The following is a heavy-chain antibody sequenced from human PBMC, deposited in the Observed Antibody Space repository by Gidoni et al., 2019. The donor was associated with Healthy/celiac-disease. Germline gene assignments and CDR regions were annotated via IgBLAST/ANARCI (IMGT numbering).Heavy chain of an antibody. Sequence: QVQLQQWGAGLLKPSETLSLTCAVYGGSFSGYYWSWIRQPPGKGLEWIGEINHSGSTNYNPSLKSRVTISVDTSKNQFSLKLSSVTAADTAVYYCARQLSGSYYGPPYTYFDYWGQGILVTVSS. D-gene: IGHD1-26*01. J-gene: IGHJ4*02. V-gene: IGHV4-34*01. CDR1: GGSFSGYY. CDR3: ARQLSGSYYGPPYTYFDY. CDR2: INHSGST.